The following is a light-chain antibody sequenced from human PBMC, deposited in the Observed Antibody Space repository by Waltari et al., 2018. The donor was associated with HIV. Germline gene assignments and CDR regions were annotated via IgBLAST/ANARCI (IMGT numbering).Light chain of an antibody. J-gene: IGLJ3*02. CDR1: TSNIGDNY. CDR2: ENN. CDR3: GTWDSNLSAWV. Sequence: QSVLTPPPSVSAAPRQKVTFSCFGSTSNIGDNYFSWYRQLPGTAPKLLIYENNKRPSGIPDRFSGSKSGTSATLGITGLQTGDEADYYCGTWDSNLSAWVFGGGTKLTVL. V-gene: IGLV1-51*02.